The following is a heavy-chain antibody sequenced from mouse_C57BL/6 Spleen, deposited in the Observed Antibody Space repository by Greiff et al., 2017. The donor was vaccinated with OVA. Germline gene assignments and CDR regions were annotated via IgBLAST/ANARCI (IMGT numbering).Heavy chain of an antibody. D-gene: IGHD1-1*01. CDR2: IWGVGST. Sequence: QVHVKQSGPGLVAPSQSLSITCTVSGFSLTSYGVDWVRQSPGKGLEWLGVIWGVGSTNYNSALKSRLSISKDNSKSQVFLKMNSLQTDDTAMYYCARAGLYGSSYSAMDYWGQGTSVTVSS. J-gene: IGHJ4*01. CDR1: GFSLTSYG. CDR3: ARAGLYGSSYSAMDY. V-gene: IGHV2-6*01.